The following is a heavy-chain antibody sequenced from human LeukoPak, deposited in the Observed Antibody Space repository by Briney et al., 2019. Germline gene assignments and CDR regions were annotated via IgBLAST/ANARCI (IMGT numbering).Heavy chain of an antibody. Sequence: ASETLSLTCTVSGGAISSYYWSWIRQPPGKGLEWIGYIFYSGSTNYNPSLKSRVTISVDTSKNQFSLKLSSVTAADTAVYYCAKGVRYSGSPAGWFDPWGQGTLVTVSS. CDR1: GGAISSYY. CDR2: IFYSGST. D-gene: IGHD1-26*01. J-gene: IGHJ5*02. V-gene: IGHV4-59*01. CDR3: AKGVRYSGSPAGWFDP.